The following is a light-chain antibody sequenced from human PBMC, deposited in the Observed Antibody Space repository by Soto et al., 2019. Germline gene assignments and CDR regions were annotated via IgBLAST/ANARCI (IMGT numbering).Light chain of an antibody. CDR2: AAS. Sequence: AIRMTQSPSSFSASTGDRVTITCRASQGISSYLAWYQQKPGKAPKLLIYAASTLQSGIPSRFSGSGSGTDFTLTISCLQSEDFAIYYCQQYYSYPFTFGPGTKVDI. CDR3: QQYYSYPFT. CDR1: QGISSY. J-gene: IGKJ3*01. V-gene: IGKV1-8*01.